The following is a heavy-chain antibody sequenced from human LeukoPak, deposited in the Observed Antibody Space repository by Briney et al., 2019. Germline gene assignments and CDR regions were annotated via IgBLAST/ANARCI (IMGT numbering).Heavy chain of an antibody. V-gene: IGHV3-30*03. CDR3: AGALSGSGGAFDI. CDR2: ISYDGSNK. CDR1: GFTFSSYG. J-gene: IGHJ3*02. D-gene: IGHD1-26*01. Sequence: GGSLRLSCAASGFTFSSYGMHWVRQAPGKGLVWVAVISYDGSNKYYADSVKGRFTISRDNSKNALYLQMNSLRAEDTAVYYCAGALSGSGGAFDIWGQGTMVTVSS.